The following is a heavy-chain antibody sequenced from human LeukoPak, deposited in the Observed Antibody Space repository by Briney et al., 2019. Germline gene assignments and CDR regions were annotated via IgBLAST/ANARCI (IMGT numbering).Heavy chain of an antibody. Sequence: GESLKISCKGSGYTFTNFWIGWVRQMPGKGLELMGIIYPGDSDIRYSPSFQGQVSISSDKAISTACLQWSSLKASDTAIYYCARFDSSYFDYWGQGTLVTVSS. V-gene: IGHV5-51*01. J-gene: IGHJ4*02. CDR1: GYTFTNFW. CDR3: ARFDSSYFDY. D-gene: IGHD6-6*01. CDR2: IYPGDSDI.